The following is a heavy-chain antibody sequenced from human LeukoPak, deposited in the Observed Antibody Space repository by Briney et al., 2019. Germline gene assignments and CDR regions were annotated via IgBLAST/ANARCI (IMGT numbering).Heavy chain of an antibody. J-gene: IGHJ6*02. CDR3: ARDKIEYSSSSSSYYYYYYGMDV. CDR2: IYYSGSI. D-gene: IGHD6-6*01. V-gene: IGHV4-59*01. CDR1: GGSISSYY. Sequence: PSESLSLTCTVSGGSISSYYWSWMRQPPGKGLEWIGYIYYSGSINYNPSLKSRVTISVDTSKNQFSLKLSSVTAADTAVYYCARDKIEYSSSSSSYYYYYYGMDVWGQGTTVTVSS.